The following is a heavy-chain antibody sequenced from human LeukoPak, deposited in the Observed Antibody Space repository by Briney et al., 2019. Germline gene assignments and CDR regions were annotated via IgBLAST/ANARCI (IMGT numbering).Heavy chain of an antibody. J-gene: IGHJ4*02. CDR3: ARDEDWREIS. Sequence: GGSLRLSCAAFGFIFSSCWMGWVRQAPGKGLEWVANIKQDGGEIYYVDSVKGRFTISRDNAKNSLYLQMNSLRAEDTAVYYCARDEDWREISWGQGTLVTVSS. D-gene: IGHD3/OR15-3a*01. CDR2: IKQDGGEI. CDR1: GFIFSSCW. V-gene: IGHV3-7*01.